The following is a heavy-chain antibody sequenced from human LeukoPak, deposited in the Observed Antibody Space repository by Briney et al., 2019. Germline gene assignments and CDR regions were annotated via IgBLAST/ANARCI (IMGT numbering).Heavy chain of an antibody. CDR1: GFTFSSYA. CDR2: ISGSGGST. J-gene: IGHJ4*02. Sequence: GGSLRLSCAASGFTFSSYAMSWVRQAPGKGLEWVSAISGSGGSTYYADSVKGRFTISRDSSKSTLYLQMNSLRAEDTAVYYCARDDYDSSGYLFDYWGQGTLVTVSS. CDR3: ARDDYDSSGYLFDY. V-gene: IGHV3-23*01. D-gene: IGHD3-22*01.